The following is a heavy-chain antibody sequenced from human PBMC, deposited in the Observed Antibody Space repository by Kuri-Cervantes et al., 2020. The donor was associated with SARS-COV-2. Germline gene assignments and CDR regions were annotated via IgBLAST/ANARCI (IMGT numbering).Heavy chain of an antibody. D-gene: IGHD3-22*01. J-gene: IGHJ3*02. CDR1: GDTFTISA. CDR3: ARGRGITMIVVGLDI. V-gene: IGHV1-69*04. CDR2: IIPILGTA. Sequence: SVKVSCKASGDTFTISAITWVRLVPGQGLEWMGRIIPILGTANYAQKFQGRVTITADKSTSTAYMELSSLRSEDTAVYYCARGRGITMIVVGLDIWGQGTMVTVSS.